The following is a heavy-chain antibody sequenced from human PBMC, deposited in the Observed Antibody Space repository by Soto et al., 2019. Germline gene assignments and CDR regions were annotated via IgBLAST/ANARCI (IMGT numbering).Heavy chain of an antibody. D-gene: IGHD3-10*01. J-gene: IGHJ4*02. CDR1: GFTFSNAW. CDR2: IKSKTDGGTP. V-gene: IGHV3-15*01. Sequence: GGSLRLSCAASGFTFSNAWMSWVRQAPGKGLEWVGRIKSKTDGGTPDYAAPVKGRLNISRDDSKNTLFLQMNSLKTEDSAVYYCITNFYGSGPFDYWGQGTLVTVSS. CDR3: ITNFYGSGPFDY.